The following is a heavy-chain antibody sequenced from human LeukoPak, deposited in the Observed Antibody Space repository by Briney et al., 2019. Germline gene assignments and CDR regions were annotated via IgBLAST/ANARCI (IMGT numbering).Heavy chain of an antibody. CDR3: AREPAPGYYFDY. CDR1: GFTVSSNY. V-gene: IGHV3-20*04. Sequence: GGSLRLSCAASGFTVSSNYMSWVRQAPGKGLEWVSGINWNGGSTGYADSVKGRFTISRDNAKNSLYLQMNSLRAEDTALYYCAREPAPGYYFDYWGQGTLVTVSS. CDR2: INWNGGST. J-gene: IGHJ4*02.